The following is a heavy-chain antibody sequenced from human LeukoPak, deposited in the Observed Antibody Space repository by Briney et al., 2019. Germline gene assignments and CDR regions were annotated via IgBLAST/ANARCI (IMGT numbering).Heavy chain of an antibody. V-gene: IGHV4-61*02. CDR1: GGSISSGSHS. CDR3: ARAEEGHVNGYSAFWYLDL. D-gene: IGHD3-22*01. CDR2: IFTSGHT. Sequence: SETLSLTCTVPGGSISSGSHSWSWIRQPAGKGLQWIGRIFTSGHTDYNPSLKSRVTISVDTSKNQFSLKMTSVTAADTAVYYCARAEEGHVNGYSAFWYLDLWGRGTLVTVSS. J-gene: IGHJ2*01.